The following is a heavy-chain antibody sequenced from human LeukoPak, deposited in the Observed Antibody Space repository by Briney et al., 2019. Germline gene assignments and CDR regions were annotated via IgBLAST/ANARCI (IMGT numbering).Heavy chain of an antibody. J-gene: IGHJ3*02. D-gene: IGHD4-23*01. CDR1: GGSISSNDYY. Sequence: SETLSLTCTVSGGSISSNDYYWGWIRQPPGKGLEWIGSIHYSGSTHYNSSFMSRVTISEDTSKNQFSLKLSSVTAADTAVYYCASPVVTPAFDIWGQGTMVTVSS. CDR3: ASPVVTPAFDI. V-gene: IGHV4-39*01. CDR2: IHYSGST.